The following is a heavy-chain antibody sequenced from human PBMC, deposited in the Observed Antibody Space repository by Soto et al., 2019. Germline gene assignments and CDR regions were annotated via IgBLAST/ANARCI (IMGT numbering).Heavy chain of an antibody. CDR2: ISGNAGRT. V-gene: IGHV3-23*01. D-gene: IGHD2-15*01. CDR1: GFSFSSYA. CDR3: AKTKGNYCSGGSCYYFDK. J-gene: IGHJ4*02. Sequence: VQLFQSGGGQVQPGGSLRLSCAASGFSFSSYAVGWVRQTPGKGLEWVSVISGNAGRTYYADSVKGRFIISRDNSRDTLSLQMDSLRGEDTAIYYCAKTKGNYCSGGSCYYFDKWGQGGLVTVSS.